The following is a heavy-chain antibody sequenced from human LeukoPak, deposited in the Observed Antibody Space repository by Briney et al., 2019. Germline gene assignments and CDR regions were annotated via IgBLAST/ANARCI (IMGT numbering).Heavy chain of an antibody. D-gene: IGHD6-13*01. CDR1: GGSISSYY. V-gene: IGHV4-59*08. J-gene: IGHJ3*02. Sequence: NPSETLSLTCTVSGGSISSYYWSWIRQPPGKGLEWIGYIYYSGSTKYNPSLKSRVTISVDTSKNQFSLKLSSVTAADTAVYYCARHSTIAGTEYAFDIWGQGTMVTVSS. CDR2: IYYSGST. CDR3: ARHSTIAGTEYAFDI.